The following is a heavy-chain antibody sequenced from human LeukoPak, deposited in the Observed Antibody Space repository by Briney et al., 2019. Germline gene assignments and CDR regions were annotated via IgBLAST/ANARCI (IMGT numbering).Heavy chain of an antibody. J-gene: IGHJ6*03. V-gene: IGHV1-2*02. CDR1: GYTFTGYY. CDR2: INPNSGGT. Sequence: ASVKVSCKASGYTFTGYYMHWVRQAPGQGLEWMGWINPNSGGTNYAQKFQGRVTMTRDTSISTAYMELSRLRSDDTAVYYCARGGWHYDFWSGNYMDVWGKGTTVTVSS. CDR3: ARGGWHYDFWSGNYMDV. D-gene: IGHD3-3*01.